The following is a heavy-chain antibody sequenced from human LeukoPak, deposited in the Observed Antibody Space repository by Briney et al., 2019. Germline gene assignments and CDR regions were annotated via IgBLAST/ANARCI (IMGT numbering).Heavy chain of an antibody. J-gene: IGHJ4*02. CDR1: GFTFSNFG. D-gene: IGHD1-26*01. V-gene: IGHV3-30*03. Sequence: GGSLRLSCVASGFTFSNFGVHWVRQAPGKGLEWVAVISYNGHYEYYGETVKGRVTISRDKSKSTVSLQMDTLRIEDTAVYYCVSGGSPPTSTWSFDEWGQGTLVSVSS. CDR2: ISYNGHYE. CDR3: VSGGSPPTSTWSFDE.